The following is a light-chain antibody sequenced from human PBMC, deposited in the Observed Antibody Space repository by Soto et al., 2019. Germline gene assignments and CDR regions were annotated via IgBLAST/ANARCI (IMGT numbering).Light chain of an antibody. V-gene: IGKV3-20*01. Sequence: EIVLTQSPGTLSLSPGERATLSCRASQSVSGSYLAWYQQKPGQAPRLLIYGASSRATGIPDRFSGSGSGTDFTLTISRLEPEDFAVYYCQQYGSSPWTFAQGTKVEIK. CDR1: QSVSGSY. CDR3: QQYGSSPWT. J-gene: IGKJ1*01. CDR2: GAS.